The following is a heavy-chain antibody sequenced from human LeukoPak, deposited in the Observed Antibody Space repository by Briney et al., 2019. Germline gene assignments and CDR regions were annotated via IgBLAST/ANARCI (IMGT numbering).Heavy chain of an antibody. CDR2: IYTSGST. CDR3: ARDAYLDIVVVPASEGYFDY. CDR1: GGSISSYY. V-gene: IGHV4-4*07. D-gene: IGHD2-2*01. Sequence: SETLSLTCTISGGSISSYYWSWIRQPAGKGLEWIGRIYTSGSTNYNPSLKSRVTMSVDTSKNQFSLKLSSVTAADTAVYYCARDAYLDIVVVPASEGYFDYWGQGTLVTVSS. J-gene: IGHJ4*02.